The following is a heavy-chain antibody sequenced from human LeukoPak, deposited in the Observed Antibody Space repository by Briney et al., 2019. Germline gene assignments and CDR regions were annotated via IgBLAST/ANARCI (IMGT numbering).Heavy chain of an antibody. D-gene: IGHD6-19*01. CDR1: CGSISSYY. CDR2: IYYSGST. J-gene: IGHJ4*02. V-gene: IGHV4-59*01. CDR3: ARGKYSSGWYGY. Sequence: PSETLSLTCTVSCGSISSYYWSWIRQPPGKGLEWIGYIYYSGSTNYNPSLKSRVTISVDTSKNQFSLKLSSVTAADTAVYYCARGKYSSGWYGYWGQGTLVTVSS.